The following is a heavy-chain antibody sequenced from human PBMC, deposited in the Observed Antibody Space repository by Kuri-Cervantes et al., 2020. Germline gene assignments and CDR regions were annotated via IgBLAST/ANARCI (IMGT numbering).Heavy chain of an antibody. CDR3: ATAYGGNDNYGMDV. CDR2: MNPNSGNT. CDR1: GYTFTSYD. V-gene: IGHV1-8*01. Sequence: ASVKVSCKASGYTFTSYDINWVRQATGQGLEWMGWMNPNSGNTGYAQKFQGRVTMTEDTSTDTAYMELSSLRSEDTAVYYCATAYGGNDNYGMDVWDQGTTVTVSS. J-gene: IGHJ6*02. D-gene: IGHD4-23*01.